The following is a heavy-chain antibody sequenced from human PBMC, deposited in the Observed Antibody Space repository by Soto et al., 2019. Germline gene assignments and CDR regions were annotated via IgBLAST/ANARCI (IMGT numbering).Heavy chain of an antibody. V-gene: IGHV3-23*01. D-gene: IGHD3-22*01. CDR1: GFTFSNYA. Sequence: EVQLLESGGDLVQPGGSLRLSCAAPGFTFSNYAMSWFRQAPGKGLEWVSAISGSAINTYYADSVRGRFTISRDNSKNTLYLQMNHLRAEDTAVYSCAKGQGYYYDASGYTFDYWGQGTLVTVSS. J-gene: IGHJ4*02. CDR3: AKGQGYYYDASGYTFDY. CDR2: ISGSAINT.